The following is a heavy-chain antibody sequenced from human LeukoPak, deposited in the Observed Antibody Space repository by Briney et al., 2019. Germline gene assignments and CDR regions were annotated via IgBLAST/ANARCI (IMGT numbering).Heavy chain of an antibody. D-gene: IGHD3-16*01. CDR1: GGSISSGGYY. CDR3: ARNLRLGEPRIDY. CDR2: IYYSGST. Sequence: IPSETLSLTCTVSGGSISSGGYYWSWIRQHPGKGLEWIGYIYYSGSTYYNPSLKSRVTISVDTSKDQFSLKLSSVTAADTAVYYCARNLRLGEPRIDYWGQGTLVTVSS. V-gene: IGHV4-31*03. J-gene: IGHJ4*02.